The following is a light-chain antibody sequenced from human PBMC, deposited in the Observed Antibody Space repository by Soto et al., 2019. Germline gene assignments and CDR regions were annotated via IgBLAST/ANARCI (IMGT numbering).Light chain of an antibody. V-gene: IGKV3-11*01. CDR3: QQRTNLPLT. J-gene: IGKJ4*01. Sequence: EIVLTQSPVTLSLSPGERATLSCRASQSVTTFLAWYQQKPGQAPRLLIYDASKRATGIPSRFSGSESGTDLALTISSLEPEDFVVYYCQQRTNLPLTFGGGTKVEIK. CDR1: QSVTTF. CDR2: DAS.